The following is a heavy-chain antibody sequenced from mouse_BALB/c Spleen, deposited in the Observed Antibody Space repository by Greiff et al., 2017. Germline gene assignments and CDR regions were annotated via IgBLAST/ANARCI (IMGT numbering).Heavy chain of an antibody. V-gene: IGHV2-9-2*01. CDR1: GFSLTSYD. J-gene: IGHJ3*01. CDR2: IWTGGGT. Sequence: VQLVESGPGLVAPSQSLSITCTVSGFSLTSYDISWIRQPPGKGLEWLGVIWTGGGTNYNSAFMSRLSISKDNSKSQVFLKMNSLQTDDTAIYYCVRADSSGSFAYWGQGTLVTVSA. D-gene: IGHD3-2*01. CDR3: VRADSSGSFAY.